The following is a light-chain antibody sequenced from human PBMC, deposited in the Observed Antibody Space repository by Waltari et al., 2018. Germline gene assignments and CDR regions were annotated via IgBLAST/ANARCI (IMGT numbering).Light chain of an antibody. Sequence: DIQMTQSPSTLSASVGDRVTITCRASQSISNWLAWYQQKPGKAPKLLIYKASTLESGVPSRFSGSGSGTEFTLTISSLQPDEFATYYCQQYNSYSLLTFGGGTKVEIK. CDR1: QSISNW. V-gene: IGKV1-5*03. CDR2: KAS. CDR3: QQYNSYSLLT. J-gene: IGKJ4*01.